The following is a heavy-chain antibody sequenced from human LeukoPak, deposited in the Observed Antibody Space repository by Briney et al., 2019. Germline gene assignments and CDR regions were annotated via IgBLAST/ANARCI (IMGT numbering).Heavy chain of an antibody. J-gene: IGHJ4*02. CDR2: IYVSGDTT. Sequence: PGASLRLSCAASGVIFRNYAKSWVRQAPGKGLERVSAIYVSGDTTYYSDSVKRRFTTSRDNSKNTLYVEMNTLRAEDTAVYCCAKWVDYDILTGYYVSDFGSQGTLVTVSS. CDR1: GVIFRNYA. D-gene: IGHD3-9*01. V-gene: IGHV3-23*01. CDR3: AKWVDYDILTGYYVSDF.